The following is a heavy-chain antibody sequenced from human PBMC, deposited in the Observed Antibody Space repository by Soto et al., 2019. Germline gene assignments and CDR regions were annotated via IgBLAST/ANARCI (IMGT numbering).Heavy chain of an antibody. D-gene: IGHD5-18*01. CDR3: ARGWSGYSYAIDY. CDR1: GGTFSSYT. J-gene: IGHJ4*02. CDR2: IIPILGIA. V-gene: IGHV1-69*02. Sequence: ASVKVSCKASGGTFSSYTISWVRQAPGQGLEWMGRIIPILGIANYAQKFQGRVTITADKSTSTAYMELSSLRSEDTAVYYCARGWSGYSYAIDYWGQGTLVTVSS.